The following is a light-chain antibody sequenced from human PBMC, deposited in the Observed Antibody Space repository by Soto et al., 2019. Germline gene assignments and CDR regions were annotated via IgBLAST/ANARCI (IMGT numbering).Light chain of an antibody. CDR3: QQYGSSPQT. Sequence: IVMTQSPATLSVSPGEGVTLSCRASQSVRSHLAWYQQKPGQPPRLLIYGASTRATGIPARFSGSGFGTEFTLTISSLQSEDFAVYYCQQYGSSPQTFGQGTKVEIK. CDR2: GAS. CDR1: QSVRSH. J-gene: IGKJ1*01. V-gene: IGKV3-15*01.